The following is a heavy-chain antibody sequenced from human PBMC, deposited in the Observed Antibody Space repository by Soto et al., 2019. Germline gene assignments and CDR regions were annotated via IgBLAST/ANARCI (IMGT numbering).Heavy chain of an antibody. V-gene: IGHV4-39*01. CDR1: GGSISSSSYY. CDR2: IYYSGST. Sequence: QLQLQESGPGLVKPSETLSLTCTVSGGSISSSSYYWGWIRQPPGKGLEWIGSIYYSGSTYYNPSLKSRVTISVDTSKNQFSLKLSSLTAADTAVYYCARLSRRGYSYYYYYMDVWGKGTTVTVSS. D-gene: IGHD3-3*01. J-gene: IGHJ6*03. CDR3: ARLSRRGYSYYYYYMDV.